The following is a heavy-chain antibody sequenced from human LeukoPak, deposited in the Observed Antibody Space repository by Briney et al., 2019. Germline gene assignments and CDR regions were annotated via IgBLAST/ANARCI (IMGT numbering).Heavy chain of an antibody. CDR3: TRGGIWGMDV. CDR2: IKHDGSEK. J-gene: IGHJ6*02. Sequence: GSLRLSCVASGFTFNNYWMTWVRQAPGKGLEWVATIKHDGSEKYYVDSVKGRFTISRDNGKNSLYLQMNSLRAEDKAVYYCTRGGIWGMDVWGQGTTVIVSS. CDR1: GFTFNNYW. V-gene: IGHV3-7*01. D-gene: IGHD1-26*01.